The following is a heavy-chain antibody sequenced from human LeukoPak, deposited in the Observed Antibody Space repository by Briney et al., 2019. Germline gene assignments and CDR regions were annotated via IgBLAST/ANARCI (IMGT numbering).Heavy chain of an antibody. Sequence: GTSLRLSCAASGFTFSNYGMHWVRQAPGKGLEWVAGIWYDGGYKYYADSVKGRFTISRDNSKNTLFLQMDSLRAEDTAVYYCARTSYDSSCYQEATFNYWGQGTLVTVSS. CDR2: IWYDGGYK. CDR3: ARTSYDSSCYQEATFNY. CDR1: GFTFSNYG. V-gene: IGHV3-33*01. D-gene: IGHD3-22*01. J-gene: IGHJ4*02.